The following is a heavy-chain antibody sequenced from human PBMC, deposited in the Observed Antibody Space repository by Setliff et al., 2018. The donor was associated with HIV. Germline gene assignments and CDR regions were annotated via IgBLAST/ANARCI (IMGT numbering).Heavy chain of an antibody. J-gene: IGHJ4*02. CDR1: SSSIRGGGYY. CDR3: ARVESGILGY. CDR2: IYHSGST. D-gene: IGHD1-26*01. Sequence: LSLTCTVSSSSIRGGGYYWNWIRQHPGKGLEWIGYIYHSGSTYHNPSLKSRVTISVDTANNQFSLKVNSMTAADSAIYYCARVESGILGYWGRGTLVTVSS. V-gene: IGHV4-31*03.